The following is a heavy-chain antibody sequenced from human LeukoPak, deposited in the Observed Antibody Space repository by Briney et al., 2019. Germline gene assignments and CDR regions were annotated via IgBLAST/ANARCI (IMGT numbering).Heavy chain of an antibody. CDR3: ARQATATTEGVYYFDY. CDR2: IYPGDSDT. D-gene: IGHD4-17*01. Sequence: GESLKISCKGSGYSFTSYWIGWVRQMPGKGLEWMGIIYPGDSDTRYSPSFQGQVTISADKSISTAYLQWSSLKASDTAMYYCARQATATTEGVYYFDYWGQGTLVTVSS. V-gene: IGHV5-51*01. J-gene: IGHJ4*02. CDR1: GYSFTSYW.